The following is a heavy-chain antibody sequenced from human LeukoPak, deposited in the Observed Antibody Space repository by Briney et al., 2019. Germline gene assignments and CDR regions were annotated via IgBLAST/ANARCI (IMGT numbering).Heavy chain of an antibody. CDR3: ATCRDGYNYCRFDY. V-gene: IGHV4-31*03. Sequence: SETLSLTCTVSGGSISSGGYYWSWIRQHPGKGLEWIGYIYYSGSTYYNPSLKSRVTISVDTSKNQFSLKLSSVTAADTAVYYCATCRDGYNYCRFDYWGQGTLVTVSS. D-gene: IGHD5-24*01. J-gene: IGHJ4*02. CDR2: IYYSGST. CDR1: GGSISSGGYY.